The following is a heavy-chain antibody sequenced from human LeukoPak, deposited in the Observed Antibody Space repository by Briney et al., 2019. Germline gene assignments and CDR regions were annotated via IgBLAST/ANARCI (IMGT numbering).Heavy chain of an antibody. Sequence: ASVQVSCKASGYTFTSYYMHWVRQAPGQGLEWMGIINPSGGSTSYAQKFQGRVTMTRDTSTSTVYMELSSLRSEDTAVYYCARESGPGSYFTSGVDPWGQGTLVTVSS. CDR1: GYTFTSYY. CDR3: ARESGPGSYFTSGVDP. CDR2: INPSGGST. J-gene: IGHJ5*02. V-gene: IGHV1-46*01. D-gene: IGHD1-26*01.